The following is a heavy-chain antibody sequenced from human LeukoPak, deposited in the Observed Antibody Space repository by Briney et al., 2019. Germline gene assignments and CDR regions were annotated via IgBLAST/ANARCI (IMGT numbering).Heavy chain of an antibody. D-gene: IGHD3-9*01. Sequence: KASETLSLTCAVYGGSFSGYYWSWIRQPPGKGLEWIGEINHSGSTNYNPSLKSRVTISVDTSKNQFSLKLSSVTAADTAVHYCASYMYYDILTGYYTGDDAFDIWGQGTMVTVSS. J-gene: IGHJ3*02. V-gene: IGHV4-34*01. CDR3: ASYMYYDILTGYYTGDDAFDI. CDR2: INHSGST. CDR1: GGSFSGYY.